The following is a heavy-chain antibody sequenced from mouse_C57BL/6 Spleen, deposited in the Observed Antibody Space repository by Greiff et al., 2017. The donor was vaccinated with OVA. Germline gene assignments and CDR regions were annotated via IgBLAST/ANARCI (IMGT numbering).Heavy chain of an antibody. CDR1: GYTFTSYW. CDR2: INPSNGGT. D-gene: IGHD1-1*01. J-gene: IGHJ3*01. V-gene: IGHV1-53*01. Sequence: QVQLQQPGTELVKPGASVKLSCKASGYTFTSYWMHWVKQRPGQGLEWIGNINPSNGGTNYNEKFKSKATLTVDKSSSTAYMQLSSLTSEDSAVYDCAREGYGAPTWFAYWGQGTLVTVSA. CDR3: AREGYGAPTWFAY.